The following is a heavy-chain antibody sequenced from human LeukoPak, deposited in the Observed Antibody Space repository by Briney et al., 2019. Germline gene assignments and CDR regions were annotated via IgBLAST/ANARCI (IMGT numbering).Heavy chain of an antibody. CDR1: GFTFSIYG. J-gene: IGHJ6*03. CDR3: AREEGYSYGYVGYMDV. CDR2: MSGSGGST. V-gene: IGHV3-23*01. D-gene: IGHD5-18*01. Sequence: GGSLRLSCAASGFTFSIYGMSWVRQAPGRGLEWVSAMSGSGGSTYYADSVKGRFTISRDNSKSTLYLQMNSLRAEDTAVYYCAREEGYSYGYVGYMDVWGKGTTVTISS.